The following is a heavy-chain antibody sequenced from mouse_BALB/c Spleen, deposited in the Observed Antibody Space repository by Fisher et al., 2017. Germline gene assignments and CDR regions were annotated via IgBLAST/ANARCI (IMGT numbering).Heavy chain of an antibody. CDR3: ARQYYGSSYAMDY. D-gene: IGHD1-1*01. J-gene: IGHJ4*01. Sequence: RFTISRDNPKNTLFLQMTSLRSEDTAMYYCARQYYGSSYAMDYWGQGTSVTVSS. V-gene: IGHV5-17*02.